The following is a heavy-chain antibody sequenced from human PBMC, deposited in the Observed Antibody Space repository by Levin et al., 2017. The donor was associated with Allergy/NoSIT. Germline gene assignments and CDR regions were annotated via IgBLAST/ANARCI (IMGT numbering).Heavy chain of an antibody. CDR1: GFTFSNYW. V-gene: IGHV3-7*01. CDR3: AREDYGQAFDL. J-gene: IGHJ3*01. D-gene: IGHD4-17*01. CDR2: IKRDGSET. Sequence: GESLKISCAASGFTFSNYWMSWVRQAPGKGLEWVANIKRDGSETYYVGSVKGRFTISRDNAENSLYLQMRGLRAEDTAVYYCAREDYGQAFDLWGQGTMVTVSS.